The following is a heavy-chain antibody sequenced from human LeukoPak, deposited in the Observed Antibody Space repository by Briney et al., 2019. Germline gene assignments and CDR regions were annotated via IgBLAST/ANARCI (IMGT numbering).Heavy chain of an antibody. Sequence: LGASVKVSCKASGYTFTGYYMHWVRQAPGQGLEWMGWINPNSGGTNYAQKFQGRVTMTRDTSISTAYMELSRLRSDDTAVYYCARGLVLRYFDWPWEDGMDVWGQGTTVTVSS. CDR3: ARGLVLRYFDWPWEDGMDV. CDR1: GYTFTGYY. CDR2: INPNSGGT. V-gene: IGHV1-2*03. D-gene: IGHD3-9*01. J-gene: IGHJ6*02.